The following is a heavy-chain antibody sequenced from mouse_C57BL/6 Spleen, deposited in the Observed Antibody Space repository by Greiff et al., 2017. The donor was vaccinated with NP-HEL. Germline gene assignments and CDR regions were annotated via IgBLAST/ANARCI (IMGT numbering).Heavy chain of an antibody. CDR2: ISNLAYSI. J-gene: IGHJ1*03. CDR3: ARQLDWYFDV. V-gene: IGHV5-15*01. D-gene: IGHD4-1*01. Sequence: DVMLVESGGGLVQPGGSLKLSCAASGFTFSDYGMAWVRQAPRKGPEWVAFISNLAYSIYYADTVTGRFTISRENAKNTLYLEMSSLRYEDTAMYYCARQLDWYFDVWGTGTTVTVSS. CDR1: GFTFSDYG.